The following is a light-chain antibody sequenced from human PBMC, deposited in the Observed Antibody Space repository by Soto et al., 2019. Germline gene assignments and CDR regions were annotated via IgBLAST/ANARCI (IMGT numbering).Light chain of an antibody. Sequence: EIVLTQSPATLSLSPGDRVTLSCRASQSVSSYLTWYQQKPGQAPRLLIYEASKRATGIPARFSGSGSGTEFTLTVSSLETEEFAVYFCQQYSRWPRETFGPGTKVDIK. J-gene: IGKJ3*01. V-gene: IGKV3-11*01. CDR2: EAS. CDR1: QSVSSY. CDR3: QQYSRWPRET.